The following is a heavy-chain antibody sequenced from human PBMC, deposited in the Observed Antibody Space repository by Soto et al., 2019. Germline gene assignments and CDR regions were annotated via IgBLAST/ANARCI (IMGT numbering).Heavy chain of an antibody. CDR2: INPSGGST. V-gene: IGHV1-46*01. J-gene: IGHJ4*02. Sequence: VASVKVSCKASGYTFTSYYTHWVRQAPGQGLEWMGIINPSGGSTSYAQKFQGRVTMTRDTSTSTVYMELSSLRSEDTAVYYCARGIWFGELGEYYFDYWGQGTLVTVSS. D-gene: IGHD3-10*01. CDR3: ARGIWFGELGEYYFDY. CDR1: GYTFTSYY.